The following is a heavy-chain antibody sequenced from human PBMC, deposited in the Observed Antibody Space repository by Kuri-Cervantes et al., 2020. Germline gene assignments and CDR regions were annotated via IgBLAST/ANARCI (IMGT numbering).Heavy chain of an antibody. CDR1: DGSVSSSSYY. D-gene: IGHD5-12*01. CDR3: ARHIVATIFGPRGSPKISGMDV. CDR2: IYYTGST. Sequence: SETLSLTCTVSDGSVSSSSYYWGWIRQPPGKGLEWIGYIYYTGSTNYNPSLKSRVTISVDASKNQFSLKLSSVTAADTAVYYCARHIVATIFGPRGSPKISGMDVWGKGTTVTVSS. V-gene: IGHV4-61*05. J-gene: IGHJ6*03.